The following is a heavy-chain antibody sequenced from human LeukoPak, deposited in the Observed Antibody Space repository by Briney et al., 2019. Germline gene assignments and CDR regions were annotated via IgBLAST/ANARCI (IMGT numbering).Heavy chain of an antibody. Sequence: PSETLSLTCAVYGGSFSGYYWSWIRQPPGKGLEWIGEINHRGSTNYNPSLKSRVTISVDTSKNQFSPKLSSVTAADTAVYYCARVRGIAAAGRRCWFDPWGQGTLVTVSS. CDR1: GGSFSGYY. CDR2: INHRGST. J-gene: IGHJ5*02. V-gene: IGHV4-34*01. D-gene: IGHD6-13*01. CDR3: ARVRGIAAAGRRCWFDP.